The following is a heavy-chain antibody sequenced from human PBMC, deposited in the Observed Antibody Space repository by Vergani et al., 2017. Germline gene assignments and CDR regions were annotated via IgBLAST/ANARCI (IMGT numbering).Heavy chain of an antibody. Sequence: QVQLQESGPGLVKPSETLSLTCTVSGGSISSYYWSWIRQPPGKGLEWIGYIYYSGSTNYNPSLKSRVTISVATSKNQFSLKLSSVTAADTAVYYCARDMDFWSGPGGWFDPWGQGTLVTVSS. V-gene: IGHV4-59*01. CDR2: IYYSGST. CDR1: GGSISSYY. CDR3: ARDMDFWSGPGGWFDP. D-gene: IGHD3-3*01. J-gene: IGHJ5*02.